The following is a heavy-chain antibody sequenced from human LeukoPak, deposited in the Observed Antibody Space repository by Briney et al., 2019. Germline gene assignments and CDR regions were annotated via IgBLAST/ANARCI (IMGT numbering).Heavy chain of an antibody. CDR2: IKSKTDGGTT. D-gene: IGHD5-24*01. CDR3: TTMSSDRQRWLQFQSLYYYSMDV. J-gene: IGHJ6*03. V-gene: IGHV3-15*01. Sequence: GGSLRLSCAASGFTFSNAWMSWVRQAPGKGLEWVGRIKSKTDGGTTDYAAPVKGRFTISRDDSKNTLYLQMNSLKTEDTAVYYCTTMSSDRQRWLQFQSLYYYSMDVWGKGTTVTVS. CDR1: GFTFSNAW.